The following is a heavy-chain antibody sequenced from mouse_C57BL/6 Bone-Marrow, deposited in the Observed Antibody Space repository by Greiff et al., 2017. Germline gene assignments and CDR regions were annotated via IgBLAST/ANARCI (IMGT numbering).Heavy chain of an antibody. Sequence: EVKLMESGGGLVQPGGSLKLSCAASGFTFSDYGMAWVRQAPRKGPEWVAFISNLAYSIYYADTVTGRFTIARENAKNTLYLEMSSLRSEDTAMYYCARQGAYYSNYEYFDVWGTGTTVTVSS. CDR1: GFTFSDYG. V-gene: IGHV5-15*01. J-gene: IGHJ1*03. CDR2: ISNLAYSI. CDR3: ARQGAYYSNYEYFDV. D-gene: IGHD2-5*01.